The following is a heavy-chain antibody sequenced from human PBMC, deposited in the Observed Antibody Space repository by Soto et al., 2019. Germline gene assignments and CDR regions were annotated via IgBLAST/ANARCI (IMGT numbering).Heavy chain of an antibody. Sequence: SETLSLTCTVSGASISSGRSYWSWIRQHPGKGLEWIGYMFYSGSTYYHPSLKSRVNISADTSKNQFSLRLTSVTPADTAVYYCARDNGYGHFDSWGQRXLVTVSS. CDR3: ARDNGYGHFDS. CDR1: GASISSGRSY. CDR2: MFYSGST. V-gene: IGHV4-31*03. J-gene: IGHJ4*02. D-gene: IGHD5-12*01.